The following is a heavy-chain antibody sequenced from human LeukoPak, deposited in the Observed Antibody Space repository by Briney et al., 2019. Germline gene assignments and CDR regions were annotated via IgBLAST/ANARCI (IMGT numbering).Heavy chain of an antibody. Sequence: GASVKGSCKASGGTFSSYTISWVRQAPGQGLEWMGRIIPILGIANYAQKFQGRVTITADKSTSTAYMELSSLRSEDTAVYYCARDDGIVGATGGYFDYWGQGTLVTVSS. CDR2: IIPILGIA. D-gene: IGHD1-26*01. V-gene: IGHV1-69*04. CDR3: ARDDGIVGATGGYFDY. CDR1: GGTFSSYT. J-gene: IGHJ4*02.